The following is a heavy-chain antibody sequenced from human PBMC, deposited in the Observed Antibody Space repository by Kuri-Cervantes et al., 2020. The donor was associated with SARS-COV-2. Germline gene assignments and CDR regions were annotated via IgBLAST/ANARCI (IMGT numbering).Heavy chain of an antibody. J-gene: IGHJ4*02. CDR1: GFTFSSYS. Sequence: GGSLRLSCAASGFTFSSYSMNWVRQAPGKGLEWVSSISSSSSYIYYADSLKGRFTISRDNAKNSLYLQVNSLRAEDTAVYYCAVGGGSYFIWGQGTLVTVSS. D-gene: IGHD1-26*01. CDR2: ISSSSSYI. CDR3: AVGGGSYFI. V-gene: IGHV3-21*01.